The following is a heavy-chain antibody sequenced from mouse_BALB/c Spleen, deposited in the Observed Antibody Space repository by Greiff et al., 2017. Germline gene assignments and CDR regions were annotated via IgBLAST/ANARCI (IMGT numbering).Heavy chain of an antibody. CDR3: EGRGEDYDMDY. CDR2: INPYNDGT. V-gene: IGHV1-14*01. Sequence: VQLQQSGPELVKPGASVKMSCKASGYTFTSYVMHWVKQKPGQGLEWIGYINPYNDGTKYNEKFKGKATLTSDKSSSTAYMELSSLTSEDSAVCDFEGRGEDYDMDYWGQGTAVTVSS. J-gene: IGHJ4*01. CDR1: GYTFTSYV.